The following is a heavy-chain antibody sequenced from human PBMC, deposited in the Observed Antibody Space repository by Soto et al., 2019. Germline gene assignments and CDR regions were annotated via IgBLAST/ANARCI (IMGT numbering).Heavy chain of an antibody. V-gene: IGHV4-34*01. Sequence: SETLSLTCASSGGSFSVYHWSWVRQPPGKGLEWIAESNHGSTNYNPSLKSRVTISEDTSKNQFSLKLTSVTAEDTAVYYCARFYYDSSGYLPSPYYYYYGMDVWGQGTTVTVSS. D-gene: IGHD3-22*01. CDR3: ARFYYDSSGYLPSPYYYYYGMDV. J-gene: IGHJ6*02. CDR1: GGSFSVYH. CDR2: SNHGST.